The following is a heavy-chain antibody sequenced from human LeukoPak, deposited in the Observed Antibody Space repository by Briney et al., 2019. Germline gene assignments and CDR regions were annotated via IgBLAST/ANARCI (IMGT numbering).Heavy chain of an antibody. D-gene: IGHD4-17*01. V-gene: IGHV3-30*18. Sequence: GGSLRLSCAASGFTFTSFGMHWVRQAPGQGLEWVAVISFDGSNQYYADSVKGRFTIYRDNFKNTVYLQMNSLRAEETAVYYCAKSHPPTVTTEEGEYLQHWGQGTLVTVSS. CDR1: GFTFTSFG. CDR2: ISFDGSNQ. J-gene: IGHJ1*01. CDR3: AKSHPPTVTTEEGEYLQH.